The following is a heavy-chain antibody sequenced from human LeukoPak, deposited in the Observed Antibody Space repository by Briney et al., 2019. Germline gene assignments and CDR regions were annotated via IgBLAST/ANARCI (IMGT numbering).Heavy chain of an antibody. Sequence: SETLSLTCTVSGGSISSYYWSWIRQPPGKGLEWIGYIYYSGSTNYNPSLKSRVTISVDTSKNQFSLKLSSVTAADTAVYYCARDPSLGAYGYTCYYYGMDVWGQGTTVTVSS. CDR1: GGSISSYY. J-gene: IGHJ6*02. CDR3: ARDPSLGAYGYTCYYYGMDV. CDR2: IYYSGST. V-gene: IGHV4-59*01. D-gene: IGHD5-24*01.